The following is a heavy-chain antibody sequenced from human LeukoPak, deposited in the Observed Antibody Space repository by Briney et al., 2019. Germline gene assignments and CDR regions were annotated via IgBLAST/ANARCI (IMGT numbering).Heavy chain of an antibody. CDR2: ISSSSSYI. CDR1: GFTFSSYS. V-gene: IGHV3-21*01. Sequence: GGSLRLSCAASGFTFSSYSMNWVRQAPGKGLGWVSSISSSSSYIYYADSVKGRFTISRDNSKNTLYLQMNSLRAEDTAVYYCAKDRRMIVVVKHYGMDVWGQGTTVTVSS. CDR3: AKDRRMIVVVKHYGMDV. J-gene: IGHJ6*02. D-gene: IGHD3-22*01.